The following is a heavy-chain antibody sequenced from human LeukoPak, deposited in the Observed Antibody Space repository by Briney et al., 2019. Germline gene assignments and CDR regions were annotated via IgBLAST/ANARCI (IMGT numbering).Heavy chain of an antibody. D-gene: IGHD1-26*01. CDR2: IWYDGGNK. V-gene: IGHV3-33*08. CDR3: ARDRGSYWDGGNDY. CDR1: GITLSSYD. J-gene: IGHJ4*02. Sequence: PGGSLRLSCAASGITLSSYDMHWVRQAPGKGLEWVAVIWYDGGNKYYADSVKGRFTISRDNSKNTLYLQMNSLRAEDTAVYYCARDRGSYWDGGNDYWSQGTLVTVSS.